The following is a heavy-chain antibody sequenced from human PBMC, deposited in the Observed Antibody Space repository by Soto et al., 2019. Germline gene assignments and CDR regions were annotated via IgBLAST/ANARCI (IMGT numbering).Heavy chain of an antibody. J-gene: IGHJ4*02. Sequence: GASVKVSCKASGYTFTSYSLHWVRQAPGQGLEWMGIINPIGGSTNYAQKFQGRVTMTRDTSTSTVYMEVSSLRSEDTAVYYCSRRYSYDYFDYWGQGTLVTVSS. CDR1: GYTFTSYS. V-gene: IGHV1-46*03. D-gene: IGHD5-18*01. CDR2: INPIGGST. CDR3: SRRYSYDYFDY.